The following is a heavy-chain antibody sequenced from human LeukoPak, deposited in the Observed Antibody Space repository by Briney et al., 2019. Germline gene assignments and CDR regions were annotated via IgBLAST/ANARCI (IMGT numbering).Heavy chain of an antibody. CDR3: AKALGSIVVTTTDY. D-gene: IGHD5-12*01. CDR1: GFTFTSYA. Sequence: GGSLRLSCAASGFTFTSYAMGWVRQAPGKGLEWVSAISSSGGTTYYADSVKGRFTTSRDNSKNTLYMQMHSLRAEDTAVYYCAKALGSIVVTTTDYWGQGTLVTVSS. J-gene: IGHJ4*02. CDR2: ISSSGGTT. V-gene: IGHV3-23*01.